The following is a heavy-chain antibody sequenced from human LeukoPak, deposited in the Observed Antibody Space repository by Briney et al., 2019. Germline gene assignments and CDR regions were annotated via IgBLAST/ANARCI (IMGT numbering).Heavy chain of an antibody. CDR2: ISGSGGST. D-gene: IGHD5-12*01. CDR3: AKALALTGYSGYDDAFDI. J-gene: IGHJ3*02. Sequence: PGGSLRLSCAASGFTFSSYAMSWVRQAPGKGLEWVSAISGSGGSTYYADSVKGRFTISRDNSKNTLYLQMNSLRAEDTAVYYCAKALALTGYSGYDDAFDIWGQGTMVTVSS. V-gene: IGHV3-23*01. CDR1: GFTFSSYA.